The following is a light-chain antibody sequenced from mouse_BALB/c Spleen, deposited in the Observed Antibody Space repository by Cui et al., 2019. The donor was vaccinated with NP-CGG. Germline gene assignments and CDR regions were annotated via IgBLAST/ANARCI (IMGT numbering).Light chain of an antibody. V-gene: IGLV1*01. CDR2: GTN. CDR3: ALWFSNHWV. J-gene: IGLJ1*01. CDR1: TGAITTNNY. Sequence: SVVNQESALTTSPGETVTLTCRSRTGAITTNNYANWVQEKPDHLFTGLIGGTNNRAPGVPARFSGSLIGDKAALTITGAQTEDETIYFCALWFSNHWVFGGGTKLTVL.